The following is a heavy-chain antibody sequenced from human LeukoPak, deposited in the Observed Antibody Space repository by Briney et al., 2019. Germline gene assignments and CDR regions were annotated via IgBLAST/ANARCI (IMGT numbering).Heavy chain of an antibody. D-gene: IGHD6-19*01. CDR3: AIVHPRVWYSSGWPNGFDP. Sequence: SETLSLTCAVSGGSFSGYYWGWIRQPPAKGLEWMGEINHSGSTNYNPSLMSRVTISVDTTKNHFHLKLRTVTTADTAAYYYAIVHPRVWYSSGWPNGFDPWGQGPLVSVS. CDR2: INHSGST. CDR1: GGSFSGYY. V-gene: IGHV4-34*01. J-gene: IGHJ5*02.